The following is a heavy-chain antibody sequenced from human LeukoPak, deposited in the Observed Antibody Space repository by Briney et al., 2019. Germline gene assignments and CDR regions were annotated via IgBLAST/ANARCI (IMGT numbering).Heavy chain of an antibody. D-gene: IGHD3-3*01. Sequence: SETLSLTCTVSGGSITNYYRSWIRQTPGKGLEWIGYLYYSGDTNYNPSLKSRVAISVDTSKDQFSLSLSSVTAADTAVYFCASSHPLGSNNDYYTPFDYWGQGTLVTVSS. CDR2: LYYSGDT. V-gene: IGHV4-59*01. CDR1: GGSITNYY. J-gene: IGHJ4*02. CDR3: ASSHPLGSNNDYYTPFDY.